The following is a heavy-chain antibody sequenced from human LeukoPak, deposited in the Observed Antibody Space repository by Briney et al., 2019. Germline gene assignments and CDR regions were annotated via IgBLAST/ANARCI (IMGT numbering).Heavy chain of an antibody. V-gene: IGHV1-18*01. CDR2: ICAYNGNT. D-gene: IGHD3-22*01. CDR3: ARDYEATPVDV. Sequence: ASVKVSCKASGYTFTSYGISWVRQAPGQGREWMGWICAYNGNTNYAQNLQGRVTMTTDTSTSTAYMELRSLRSDDTAVYYCARDYEATPVDVWGKGTTVTVSS. J-gene: IGHJ6*04. CDR1: GYTFTSYG.